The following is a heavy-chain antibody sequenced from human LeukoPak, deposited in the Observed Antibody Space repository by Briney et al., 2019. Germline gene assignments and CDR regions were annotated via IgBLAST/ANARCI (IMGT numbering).Heavy chain of an antibody. CDR1: GYTLIGYY. D-gene: IGHD2-2*01. V-gene: IGHV1-2*02. CDR2: INPHSGDT. J-gene: IGHJ5*02. Sequence: ASVKVSCKASGYTLIGYYMHWVRQAPGQGLEWMGWINPHSGDTKYAQNFQGRVTMTRDTSISTAYMELSRLRSDDTAVYYCVRDEAVAPAPLKGRGSWFDPWGQGTLVTVSS. CDR3: VRDEAVAPAPLKGRGSWFDP.